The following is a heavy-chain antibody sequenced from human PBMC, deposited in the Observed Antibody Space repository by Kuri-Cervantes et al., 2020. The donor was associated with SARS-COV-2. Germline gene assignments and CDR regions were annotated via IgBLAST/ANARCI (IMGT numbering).Heavy chain of an antibody. Sequence: GSLRLTCAVYGGSFSGYYWSWIRQPPGKGLEWIGEINNSGSTNYNPSLKSRVTISVDTSKIQFSLKLSSVTAADTAVYYCARGRIGYSSGWSYWYFDLWGRGTLVTVSS. CDR3: ARGRIGYSSGWSYWYFDL. J-gene: IGHJ2*01. V-gene: IGHV4-34*01. D-gene: IGHD6-19*01. CDR2: INNSGST. CDR1: GGSFSGYY.